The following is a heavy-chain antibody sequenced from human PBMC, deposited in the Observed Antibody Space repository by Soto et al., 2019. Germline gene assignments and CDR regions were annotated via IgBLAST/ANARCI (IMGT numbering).Heavy chain of an antibody. J-gene: IGHJ6*02. CDR1: GGSFSDYN. CDR2: IYHSGST. D-gene: IGHD2-2*01. CDR3: ARVVGGYYYGMDV. Sequence: PSETLSLTCAVYGGSFSDYNWSWVRQPPGKGLEWIGEIYHSGSTNYNPSLKSRVTISVDKSKNQFSLKLSSVTAADTAVYYCARVVGGYYYGMDVWAQGTTVTVS. V-gene: IGHV4-34*01.